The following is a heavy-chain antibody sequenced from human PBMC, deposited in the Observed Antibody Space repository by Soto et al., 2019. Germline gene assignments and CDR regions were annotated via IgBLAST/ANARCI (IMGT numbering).Heavy chain of an antibody. D-gene: IGHD3-10*01. CDR1: GFTFSSYG. Sequence: GGSLRLSCAASGFTFSSYGMHWVRQAPGKGLEWVAVIWYDGSNKYYADSVKGRFTISRDNSKNTLYLQMNSLRAEDTAVFYCASSGGPTGGAFDIWGQGTMVTVSS. J-gene: IGHJ3*02. CDR2: IWYDGSNK. V-gene: IGHV3-33*01. CDR3: ASSGGPTGGAFDI.